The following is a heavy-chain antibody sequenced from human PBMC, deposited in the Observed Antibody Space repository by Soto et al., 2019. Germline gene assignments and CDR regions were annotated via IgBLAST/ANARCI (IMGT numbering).Heavy chain of an antibody. CDR1: GFTFSSYA. V-gene: IGHV3-23*01. CDR3: AKDLGGAAAGTAWSIPVN. CDR2: ISGSGGST. Sequence: GGSLRLSCAASGFTFSSYAMSWVRQAPGKGLEWVSAISGSGGSTYYADSVKGRFTISRDNSKNTLYLQMNSLRAEDTAVYYCAKDLGGAAAGTAWSIPVNWGQGTLVTVSS. D-gene: IGHD6-13*01. J-gene: IGHJ4*02.